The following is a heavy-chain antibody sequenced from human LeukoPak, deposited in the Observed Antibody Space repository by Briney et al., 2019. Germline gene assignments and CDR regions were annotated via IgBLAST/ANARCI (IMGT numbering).Heavy chain of an antibody. D-gene: IGHD3-3*01. CDR2: ISSSSSYI. CDR3: ARDYDLHYFDN. Sequence: PGGSLRLSCAASGFTFSSYSMNWVRQAPGKGLEWVSSISSSSSYIYYADSVKGRFTISRDNAKSSLYLQMNSLRAEDTAVYFCARDYDLHYFDNWGQGTLVTVSS. CDR1: GFTFSSYS. V-gene: IGHV3-21*01. J-gene: IGHJ4*02.